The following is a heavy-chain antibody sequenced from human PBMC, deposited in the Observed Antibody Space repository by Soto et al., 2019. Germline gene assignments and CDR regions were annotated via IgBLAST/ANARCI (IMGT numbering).Heavy chain of an antibody. D-gene: IGHD6-19*01. CDR3: AIAPIAVVLGAFDI. Sequence: ASVKVSCKASGYTFTSYGISWVRQAPGQGLEWMGWISAYNGNTNYAQKLQGRVTMTTNTSTSTAYMELSSLRSENTAVYYCAIAPIAVVLGAFDIWGQGTMVTAS. CDR2: ISAYNGNT. CDR1: GYTFTSYG. V-gene: IGHV1-18*01. J-gene: IGHJ3*02.